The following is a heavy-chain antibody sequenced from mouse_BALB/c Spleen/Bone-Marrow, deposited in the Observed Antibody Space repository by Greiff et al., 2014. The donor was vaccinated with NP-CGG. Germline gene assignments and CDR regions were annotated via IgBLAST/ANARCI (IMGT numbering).Heavy chain of an antibody. V-gene: IGHV1-4*01. J-gene: IGHJ1*01. CDR3: ARYRYDWYFDV. D-gene: IGHD2-14*01. CDR2: INPSSGYT. Sequence: QVQLQQSGAELARPGASVKMSCKASGYTFTSYTMHRVKQRPGQGLEWIGYINPSSGYTNYNQKFKDKATLTADKSSSTAYMQLSSLTSEDSAVYYCARYRYDWYFDVWGAGTTVTVSS. CDR1: GYTFTSYT.